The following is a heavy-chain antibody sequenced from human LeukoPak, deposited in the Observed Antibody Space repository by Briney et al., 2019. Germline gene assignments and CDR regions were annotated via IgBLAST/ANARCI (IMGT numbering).Heavy chain of an antibody. J-gene: IGHJ4*02. CDR2: INHSGST. Sequence: SETLSLTCAVYGGSFSGYYWSWIRQPPGKGLEWIGEINHSGSTNYNPSLKSRVTISVHTSKNQFSLKLSSVTAADTAVYYCARRSSSWYQVIDYWGQGTLVTVSS. V-gene: IGHV4-34*01. D-gene: IGHD6-13*01. CDR3: ARRSSSWYQVIDY. CDR1: GGSFSGYY.